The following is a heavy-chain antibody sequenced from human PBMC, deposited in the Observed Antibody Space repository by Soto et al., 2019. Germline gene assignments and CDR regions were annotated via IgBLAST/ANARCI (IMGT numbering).Heavy chain of an antibody. CDR3: ARDSVESDGYYYYGMDV. CDR1: GGTFSSYA. CDR2: IIPLFGTA. D-gene: IGHD2-15*01. V-gene: IGHV1-69*13. J-gene: IGHJ6*02. Sequence: SVKVSCKASGGTFSSYAISWVRQAPGHGLEWMGGIIPLFGTANYAQKFQGRVTITADESTSTAYMELSSLRSEDTAVYYCARDSVESDGYYYYGMDVWGQGTTVTVSS.